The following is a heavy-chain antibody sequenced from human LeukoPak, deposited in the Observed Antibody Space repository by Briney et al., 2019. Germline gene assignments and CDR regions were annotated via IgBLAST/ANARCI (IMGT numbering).Heavy chain of an antibody. V-gene: IGHV3-74*01. CDR1: GFTLSSYW. Sequence: GGAPRLSCAAPGFTLSSYWMHRVRQTPGKGGGWVSRINSDGSTISYVDSVKGRFTISRDDAKNTLYLQMNSLGAEDTAVYYCARDNAYSSGWDFDYWGQGTLVTVSS. J-gene: IGHJ4*02. CDR3: ARDNAYSSGWDFDY. CDR2: INSDGSTI. D-gene: IGHD6-19*01.